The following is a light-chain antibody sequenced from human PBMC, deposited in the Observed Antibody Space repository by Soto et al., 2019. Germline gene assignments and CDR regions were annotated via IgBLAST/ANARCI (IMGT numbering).Light chain of an antibody. CDR1: QGITSW. J-gene: IGKJ4*01. Sequence: DIQVTQSPSSVSASVGDRVTITCRASQGITSWLAWYQQKPGRAPKLLIYAASSLQSGVPSRFSGSGSGTEFTLTISSLQPEDSASYYCQQTTSFPLTFGGGTKVEIK. V-gene: IGKV1-12*01. CDR2: AAS. CDR3: QQTTSFPLT.